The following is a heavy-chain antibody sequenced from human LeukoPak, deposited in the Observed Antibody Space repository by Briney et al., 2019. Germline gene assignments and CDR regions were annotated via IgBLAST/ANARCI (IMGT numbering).Heavy chain of an antibody. CDR1: GITFSNAW. V-gene: IGHV3-15*01. D-gene: IGHD5-12*01. CDR2: TKSKTEGGTT. J-gene: IGHJ4*02. CDR3: TSDWHSDYDAHFDN. Sequence: GGSLRLSCAVSGITFSNAWMTWVRQAPGKGLEWVGRTKSKTEGGTTDYAAPVKGRFTISRDDSKSTLYLQMNSLKIEDTAVYYCTSDWHSDYDAHFDNWGQGTLVTVSS.